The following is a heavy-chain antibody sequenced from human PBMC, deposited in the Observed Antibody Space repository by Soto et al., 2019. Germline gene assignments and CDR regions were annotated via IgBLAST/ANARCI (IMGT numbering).Heavy chain of an antibody. D-gene: IGHD2-8*01. V-gene: IGHV1-18*01. CDR3: AKNGQPPYYYYGLDV. CDR1: GYTFIRYG. CDR2: ISGYNGDT. Sequence: QGQLVQSGGEVMKPWASVKVSCKASGYTFIRYGISWVRQATGQVVEWMRWISGYNGDTNYAQKFQGRVTMTIDTSTTTAYMELRSLTSDDTAVYYCAKNGQPPYYYYGLDVWGQGTTVTVSS. J-gene: IGHJ6*02.